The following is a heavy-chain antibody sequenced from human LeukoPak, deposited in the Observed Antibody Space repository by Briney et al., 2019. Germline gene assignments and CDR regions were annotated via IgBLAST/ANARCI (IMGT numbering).Heavy chain of an antibody. CDR3: ARVTAAKYDFWSGSSYYFDY. V-gene: IGHV3-21*04. D-gene: IGHD3-3*01. CDR2: ISSSSSYI. J-gene: IGHJ4*02. CDR1: GFTFSSYW. Sequence: GGSLRLSCAASGFTFSSYWMNWVRQAPGKGLEWVSSISSSSSYIYYADSVKGRFTISRDNAKNSLYLQMNSLRAEDTAVYYCARVTAAKYDFWSGSSYYFDYWGQGTLVTVSS.